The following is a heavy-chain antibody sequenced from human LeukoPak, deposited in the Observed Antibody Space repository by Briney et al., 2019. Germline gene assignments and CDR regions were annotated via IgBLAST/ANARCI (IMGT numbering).Heavy chain of an antibody. CDR3: ARDGTAAGLYFAL. D-gene: IGHD6-13*01. CDR1: GFTFNNYW. CDR2: IKQDGGEK. Sequence: GGSLRLSCAASGFTFNNYWMNWVRQAPGKGLEWVASIKQDGGEKSHVDSVKGRFTISRDNAKNSLYLQMSSVRAEDTGVYYCARDGTAAGLYFALWGQGTLLTVSS. J-gene: IGHJ4*01. V-gene: IGHV3-7*01.